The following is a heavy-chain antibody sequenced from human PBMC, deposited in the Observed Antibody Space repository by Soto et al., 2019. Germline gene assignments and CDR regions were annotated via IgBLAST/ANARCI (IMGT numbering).Heavy chain of an antibody. D-gene: IGHD2-2*01. J-gene: IGHJ6*03. Sequence: QVQLQESGPGLVKPSGTLSLTCAVSSGSISSSNWWSWVRQPPGKGLEWIGEIYHSGSTNYNPSLKSRVTISVDKSKTQFSLQLSSVTAADTAVYYCASHTPDEEYEDYYMDVWGKGTTVTVSS. CDR2: IYHSGST. CDR1: SGSISSSNW. V-gene: IGHV4-4*02. CDR3: ASHTPDEEYEDYYMDV.